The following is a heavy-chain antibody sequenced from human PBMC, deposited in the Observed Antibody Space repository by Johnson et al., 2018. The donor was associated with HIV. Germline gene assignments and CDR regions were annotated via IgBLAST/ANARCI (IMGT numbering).Heavy chain of an antibody. CDR2: IKQDGSEK. CDR1: GFTFSSYW. J-gene: IGHJ3*02. Sequence: VQLVESGGGVVQPGGSLRLSCAASGFTFSSYWMSWVRQAPGKGLEWVANIKQDGSEKNYVDSVKGRFTISRDNAKNSLYLQMNSLRAEDTAVYYCARAGYSSSCDAFDIWGQGTIVTVSS. V-gene: IGHV3-7*01. CDR3: ARAGYSSSCDAFDI. D-gene: IGHD6-19*01.